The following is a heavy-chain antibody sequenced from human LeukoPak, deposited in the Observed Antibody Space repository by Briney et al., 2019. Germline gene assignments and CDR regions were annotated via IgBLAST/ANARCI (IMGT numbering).Heavy chain of an antibody. CDR3: VRGVTMVRFDY. CDR2: IYYSGST. D-gene: IGHD3-10*01. J-gene: IGHJ4*02. Sequence: SETLSLTCTVSGGSISSYYWSWIRQPPGKGLEWIGYIYYSGSTNYNPSLKSRVTISVDTPKSQFSLKLSSVTAADTAVYYCVRGVTMVRFDYWGQGTLVTVSS. CDR1: GGSISSYY. V-gene: IGHV4-59*01.